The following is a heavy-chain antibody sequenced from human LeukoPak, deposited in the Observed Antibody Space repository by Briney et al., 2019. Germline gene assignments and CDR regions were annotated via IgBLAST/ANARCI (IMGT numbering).Heavy chain of an antibody. Sequence: GGSLRLSCAASGFTFSSYSMNWVRQAPGKGLGWVSSISSSSSYIYYADSVKGRFTISRDNAKNSLYLQMNSLRAEDTAVYYCARDRIAADAQRSDYWGQGTLVTVSS. V-gene: IGHV3-21*01. J-gene: IGHJ4*02. CDR2: ISSSSSYI. CDR3: ARDRIAADAQRSDY. CDR1: GFTFSSYS. D-gene: IGHD6-25*01.